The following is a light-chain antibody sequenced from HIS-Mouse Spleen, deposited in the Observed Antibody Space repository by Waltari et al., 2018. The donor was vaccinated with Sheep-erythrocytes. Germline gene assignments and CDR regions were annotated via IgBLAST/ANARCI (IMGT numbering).Light chain of an antibody. CDR1: QDIRNY. Sequence: DIQMTQSPSSLSASVGDRVTITCQASQDIRNYLNWYQQKPGKAPKLLIYDASNLETGVPSRFSGSGSGTDFPFTISSLQPEDIATYYCQQYDNLLTFGGGTKVEIK. CDR2: DAS. V-gene: IGKV1-33*01. CDR3: QQYDNLLT. J-gene: IGKJ4*01.